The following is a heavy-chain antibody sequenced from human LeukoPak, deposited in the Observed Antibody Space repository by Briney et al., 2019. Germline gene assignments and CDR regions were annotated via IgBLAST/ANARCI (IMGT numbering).Heavy chain of an antibody. V-gene: IGHV4-59*11. CDR1: GGSISSHY. CDR3: ASSGGSSPGRYYYMDV. Sequence: SETLSLTCIVSGGSISSHYWSWIRQPPGKGLEWIGYIYYSGSTNYNPSLKSRVTISVDTSKNQFSLKLSSVTAADTAVYYCASSGGSSPGRYYYMDVWGKGTTVTVSS. J-gene: IGHJ6*03. CDR2: IYYSGST. D-gene: IGHD2-15*01.